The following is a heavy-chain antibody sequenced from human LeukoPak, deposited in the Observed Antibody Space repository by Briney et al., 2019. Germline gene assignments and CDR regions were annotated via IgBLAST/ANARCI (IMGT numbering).Heavy chain of an antibody. Sequence: SQTLSLTCTVSGGSISSGGYYWSWIRQHPGKGLEWIGYIYYSGSTYYNPSLKSRVTMDRSNNQFSLKLSSVTAADTAVYYCARRRDTAMVTPPTNFDYWGQGTLVTVSS. CDR2: IYYSGST. D-gene: IGHD5-18*01. CDR1: GGSISSGGYY. J-gene: IGHJ4*02. CDR3: ARRRDTAMVTPPTNFDY. V-gene: IGHV4-31*03.